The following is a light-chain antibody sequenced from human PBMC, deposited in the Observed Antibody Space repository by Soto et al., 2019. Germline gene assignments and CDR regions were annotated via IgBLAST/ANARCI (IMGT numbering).Light chain of an antibody. CDR1: QSISNY. J-gene: IGKJ1*01. CDR2: AAS. Sequence: DLQMSQSPSSLSASVGDRITITCRASQSISNYLNWYQQKPGKAPKLLIYAASSLQSGVPSRFSGSGSGTDFTLTISSLQPEDFATYSCQQSYSMPRTFGQGTKV. V-gene: IGKV1-39*01. CDR3: QQSYSMPRT.